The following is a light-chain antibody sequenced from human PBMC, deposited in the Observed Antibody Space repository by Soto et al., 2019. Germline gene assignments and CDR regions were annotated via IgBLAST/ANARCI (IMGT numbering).Light chain of an antibody. CDR3: QQRSYWYT. V-gene: IGKV3-11*01. J-gene: IGKJ2*01. CDR1: QSVSTY. Sequence: EIVLTQSPATLSLSPGERATLSCRASQSVSTYLAWYQQKPGQAPRLLIYNAANRAAGIPARFSGSGSGTDFTLIISSLEPEDVAFYCWQQRSYWYTFGQGTKLEIK. CDR2: NAA.